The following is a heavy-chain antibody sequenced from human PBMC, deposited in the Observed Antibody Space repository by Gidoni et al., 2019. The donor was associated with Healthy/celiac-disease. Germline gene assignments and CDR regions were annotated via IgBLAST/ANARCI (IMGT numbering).Heavy chain of an antibody. V-gene: IGHV3-7*03. D-gene: IGHD6-19*01. J-gene: IGHJ4*02. CDR2: IKQDGSEK. CDR3: ARKRGGSSGWYFDY. CDR1: GFTFSSYW. Sequence: EVQLVESGGGLVQPGGSLRLSCAASGFTFSSYWMSWVRQAPGKGLEWMANIKQDGSEKYYVDSVKGRFTISRDNAKNSLYLQMNSLRAEDTAVYYCARKRGGSSGWYFDYWGQGTLVTVSS.